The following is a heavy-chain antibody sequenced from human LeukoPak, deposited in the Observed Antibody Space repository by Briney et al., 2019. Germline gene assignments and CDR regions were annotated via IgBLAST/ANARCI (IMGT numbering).Heavy chain of an antibody. J-gene: IGHJ4*02. CDR2: IYYSGST. D-gene: IGHD4-11*01. CDR3: ARGRLQVGY. CDR1: GGSISSYY. Sequence: SETLSLTCTVSGGSISSYYWSWIRQPPGKGLEWIGYIYYSGSTNYSPSLKSRVTISVDTSKNQFPLKLSSVTAADTAVYYCARGRLQVGYWGQGTLVTVSS. V-gene: IGHV4-59*01.